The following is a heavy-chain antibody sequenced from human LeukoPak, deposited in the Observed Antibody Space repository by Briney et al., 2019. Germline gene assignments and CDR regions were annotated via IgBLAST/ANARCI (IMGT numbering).Heavy chain of an antibody. V-gene: IGHV4-4*07. Sequence: SETLSLTCTVSGGSISSYYWSWIRQPAGKGLEWVGRIYTRGSTNYNPSLKSRVTMSLDTSKNQFSLKLSSVTAADTAVYYCARGYCSSTSCSYDYHYYYMDVWGKGTTVTVS. D-gene: IGHD2-2*01. CDR1: GGSISSYY. J-gene: IGHJ6*03. CDR3: ARGYCSSTSCSYDYHYYYMDV. CDR2: IYTRGST.